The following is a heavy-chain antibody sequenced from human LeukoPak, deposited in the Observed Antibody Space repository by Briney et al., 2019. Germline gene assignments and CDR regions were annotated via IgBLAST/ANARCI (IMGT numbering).Heavy chain of an antibody. D-gene: IGHD3-10*01. V-gene: IGHV3-48*03. Sequence: GGSLRLSCAASGFTFSGYEMNWVRQAPGKGLEWVSYISSSGSTIYYADSVKGRFTISRDNAKNSLYLQMNSLRAEDTAVYYCARRPYYYGSGSLGDWFDPWGQGTLVTVSS. J-gene: IGHJ5*02. CDR1: GFTFSGYE. CDR2: ISSSGSTI. CDR3: ARRPYYYGSGSLGDWFDP.